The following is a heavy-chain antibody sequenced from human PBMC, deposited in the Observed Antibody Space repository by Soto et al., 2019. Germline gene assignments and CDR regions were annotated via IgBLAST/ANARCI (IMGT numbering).Heavy chain of an antibody. J-gene: IGHJ3*02. D-gene: IGHD3-10*01. CDR1: GFPFSSYS. V-gene: IGHV3-21*01. CDR2: ISSSSSYI. Sequence: GGSLTLSCAASGFPFSSYSMNWVRQAPGKGLEWVSSISSSSSYIYYADSVKGRFTISRDNAKNSLYLQMNSLRAEDTAVYYCARDTGLITMVRGDAFDIWGQGTMVTVSS. CDR3: ARDTGLITMVRGDAFDI.